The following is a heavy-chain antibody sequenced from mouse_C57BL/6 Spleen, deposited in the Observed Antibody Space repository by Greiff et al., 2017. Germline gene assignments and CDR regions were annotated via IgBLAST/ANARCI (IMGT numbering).Heavy chain of an antibody. CDR3: ARNYDYADY. CDR2: IDPSDSYT. V-gene: IGHV1-59*01. CDR1: GYTFTSYW. J-gene: IGHJ2*01. Sequence: QVQLQQPGAELVRPGTSVKLSCKASGYTFTSYWMHWEKQRPGQGLEWIGVIDPSDSYTNYNQKFKGKATLTVDTSSSTAYMQLSSLTSEDSAVYYCARNYDYADYWGQGTTLTVSS. D-gene: IGHD2-4*01.